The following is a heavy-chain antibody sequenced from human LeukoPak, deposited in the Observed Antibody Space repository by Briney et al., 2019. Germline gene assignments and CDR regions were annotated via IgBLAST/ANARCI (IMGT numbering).Heavy chain of an antibody. CDR2: ISGSGGST. CDR3: AKDLRYCSGGSCYSDAFDI. J-gene: IGHJ3*02. V-gene: IGHV3-23*01. D-gene: IGHD2-15*01. CDR1: GFTVSSNY. Sequence: GGSLRLSCAASGFTVSSNYMSWVRQAPGKGLEWVSAISGSGGSTYYADSLKGRFTISRDNSKNTLYLQMNSLRAEDTAVYYCAKDLRYCSGGSCYSDAFDIWGQGTMVTVSS.